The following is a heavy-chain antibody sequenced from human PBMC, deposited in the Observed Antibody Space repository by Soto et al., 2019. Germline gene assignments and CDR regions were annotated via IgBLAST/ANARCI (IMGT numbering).Heavy chain of an antibody. CDR3: ARDHSLYGMDV. Sequence: QVQLQQWGAGLLKPSETLSLTCAVYGGSFSGYYWSWIRHPPGKGLEWIGEINHSGSTNYNPSLKRRVTVAVDTFNSQLSLKLSSVSAADTAVYYCARDHSLYGMDVWGQVTTFTVSS. J-gene: IGHJ6*02. D-gene: IGHD5-18*01. CDR1: GGSFSGYY. CDR2: INHSGST. V-gene: IGHV4-34*01.